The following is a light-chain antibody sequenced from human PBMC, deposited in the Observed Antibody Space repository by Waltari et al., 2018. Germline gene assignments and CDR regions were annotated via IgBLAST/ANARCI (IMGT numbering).Light chain of an antibody. CDR3: TSYTSSSTYV. CDR2: DVN. Sequence: QSALTQPASVSGSPGQSITISCTGTSSDVGGYYYVSWYQHHPGKAPKLMIYDVNKLPSGVSDRFSGSKSGNTASLTISGLQTEDEADYYCTSYTSSSTYVFGIGTKVTVL. J-gene: IGLJ1*01. V-gene: IGLV2-14*03. CDR1: SSDVGGYYY.